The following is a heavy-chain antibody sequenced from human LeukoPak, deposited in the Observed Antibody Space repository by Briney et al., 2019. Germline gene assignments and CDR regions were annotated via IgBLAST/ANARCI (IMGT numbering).Heavy chain of an antibody. CDR3: ARRGGNLGSFNF. CDR2: LFSSGTT. CDR1: GGSISTYY. D-gene: IGHD3-16*01. Sequence: LETLSLTCTVSGGSISTYYWSWIRQPPGKGLEWVGYLFSSGTTNYNPSLKSRVTMSVDMSKNQFSLRLTSVTAADTAVYYCARRGGNLGSFNFWGQGTLVTVSS. V-gene: IGHV4-59*08. J-gene: IGHJ4*02.